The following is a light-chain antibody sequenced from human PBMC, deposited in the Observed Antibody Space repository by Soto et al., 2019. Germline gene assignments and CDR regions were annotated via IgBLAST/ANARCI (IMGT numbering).Light chain of an antibody. CDR2: DAS. V-gene: IGKV1-5*01. CDR3: QQYENYWV. J-gene: IGKJ1*01. CDR1: QPITSW. Sequence: DMPTPQSHPTHAACVGERVTITCRASQPITSWLAWYHLKPGKAPKLLIYDASSLESGVPSRFSGSGSGTEFTLAISRLQPEDFGMYYCQQYENYWVFGQGTKVDI.